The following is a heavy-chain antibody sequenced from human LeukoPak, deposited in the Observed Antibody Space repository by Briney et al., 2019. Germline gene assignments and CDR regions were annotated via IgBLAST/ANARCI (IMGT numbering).Heavy chain of an antibody. CDR3: ARVAVIPSTRTVDERRFLEWFGGKPLGFDY. Sequence: ASVKVSCKASGGTFSSYAISWVRQAPGQGLEWMGGIIPIFGTANYAQKFQGRVTITADESTSTAYMELSSLRSEDTAVYYCARVAVIPSTRTVDERRFLEWFGGKPLGFDYWGQGTLVTVPS. J-gene: IGHJ4*02. D-gene: IGHD3-3*01. V-gene: IGHV1-69*13. CDR1: GGTFSSYA. CDR2: IIPIFGTA.